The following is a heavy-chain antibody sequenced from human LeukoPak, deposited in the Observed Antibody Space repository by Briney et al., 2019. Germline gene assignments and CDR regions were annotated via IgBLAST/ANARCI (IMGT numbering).Heavy chain of an antibody. J-gene: IGHJ4*02. CDR2: FDPEDGET. CDR1: GYTLTELS. D-gene: IGHD3-10*01. V-gene: IGHV1-24*01. CDR3: ATGGGITMVRGVIMGTGYYFDY. Sequence: ASVKVSCKVSGYTLTELSMHWVRQAPGKGLEWMGGFDPEDGETIYAQKFQGRVTMTEDTSTDTAYMELSSLRSEDTAVYYCATGGGITMVRGVIMGTGYYFDYWGQGTLVTVSS.